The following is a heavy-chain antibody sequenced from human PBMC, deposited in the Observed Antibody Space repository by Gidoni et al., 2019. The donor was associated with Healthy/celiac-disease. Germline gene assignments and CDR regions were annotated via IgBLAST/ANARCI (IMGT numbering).Heavy chain of an antibody. Sequence: EVQLVESGGGLVQPGGSLRLSCAASGFTFSSYEMNWVRQAPGKGLEWVSYISSSGSTIYYADSVKGRFTISRDNAKNSLYLQMNSLRAEDTAVYYCALIAVAGTEDYWGQGTLVTVSS. J-gene: IGHJ4*02. CDR3: ALIAVAGTEDY. CDR2: ISSSGSTI. CDR1: GFTFSSYE. D-gene: IGHD6-19*01. V-gene: IGHV3-48*03.